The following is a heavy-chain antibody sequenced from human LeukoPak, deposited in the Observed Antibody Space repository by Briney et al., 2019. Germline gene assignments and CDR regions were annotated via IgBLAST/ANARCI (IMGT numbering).Heavy chain of an antibody. CDR2: INHSGST. CDR1: GGSFSGYY. V-gene: IGHV4-34*01. J-gene: IGHJ4*02. D-gene: IGHD3-10*01. Sequence: SETLSLTCAVYGGSFSGYYWSWIRQPPGKGLEWIGEINHSGSTNYNPSLKSRVTISVDTSKNQFSLKLSSVTAADTAVYYCASLFEGGLLWFGELLGNPDYWGQGTLVTVSS. CDR3: ASLFEGGLLWFGELLGNPDY.